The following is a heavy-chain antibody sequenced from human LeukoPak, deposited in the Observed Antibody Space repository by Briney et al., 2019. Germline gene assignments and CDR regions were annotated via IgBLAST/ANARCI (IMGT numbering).Heavy chain of an antibody. CDR1: GFTVSSNY. D-gene: IGHD3-10*01. J-gene: IGHJ4*02. V-gene: IGHV3-66*02. Sequence: GGSLRLSCAASGFTVSSNYMSWVRQAPGTGLEWVSVIYSGGSTYYADSVKGRFTISRDNSKNTLYLQMNSLRAEDTAVYYCARDREGYYGSGSYVYWGQGTLVTVSS. CDR2: IYSGGST. CDR3: ARDREGYYGSGSYVY.